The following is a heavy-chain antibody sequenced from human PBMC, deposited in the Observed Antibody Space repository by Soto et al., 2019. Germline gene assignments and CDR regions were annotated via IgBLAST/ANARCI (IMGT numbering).Heavy chain of an antibody. Sequence: EVQLVESGGGLVQPGGSLRLSCAASGFTFTGYWMSWVRQAPGKGLEWVANTNEDGREKFYVDSVKGRFTISRDNAKNSLYLQMNSLRAEDTAVYYCARDRGALGPWGQGTLVIVSS. CDR2: TNEDGREK. CDR1: GFTFTGYW. CDR3: ARDRGALGP. V-gene: IGHV3-7*01. J-gene: IGHJ5*02. D-gene: IGHD3-16*01.